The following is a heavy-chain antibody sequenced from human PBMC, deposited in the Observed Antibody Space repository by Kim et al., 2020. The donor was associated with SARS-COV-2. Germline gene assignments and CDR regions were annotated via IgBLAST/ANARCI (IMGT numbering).Heavy chain of an antibody. V-gene: IGHV5-51*01. CDR3: ARLGGPPGYSGSYYGMDV. J-gene: IGHJ6*02. CDR1: GYSFTSYW. Sequence: GESLKISCKGSGYSFTSYWIGWVRQMPGKGLEWMGIIYPGDSDTRYSPSFQGQVTISADKSISTAYLQWSSLKASDTAMYYCARLGGPPGYSGSYYGMDVWGQGTTVTVSS. D-gene: IGHD1-26*01. CDR2: IYPGDSDT.